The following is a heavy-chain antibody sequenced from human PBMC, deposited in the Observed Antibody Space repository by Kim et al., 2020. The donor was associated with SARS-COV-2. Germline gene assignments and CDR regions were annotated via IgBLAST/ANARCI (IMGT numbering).Heavy chain of an antibody. D-gene: IGHD3-10*01. V-gene: IGHV3-30*04. Sequence: GGSLRLSCAASGFTFSSYAMHWVRQAPGKGLEWVAVISYDGSNKYYADSVKGRFTISRDNSKNTLYLQMNSLRAEDTAVYYCASLRGILWFGELGDGMDVWGQGTTVTVSS. CDR1: GFTFSSYA. J-gene: IGHJ6*02. CDR3: ASLRGILWFGELGDGMDV. CDR2: ISYDGSNK.